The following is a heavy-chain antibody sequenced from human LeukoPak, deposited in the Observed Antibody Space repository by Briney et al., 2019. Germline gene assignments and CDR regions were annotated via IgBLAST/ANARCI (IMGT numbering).Heavy chain of an antibody. CDR1: GGSISSSNW. CDR2: IYHSGST. V-gene: IGHV4-4*02. Sequence: SETLSLTCAVSGGSISSSNWWSWVRQPPGKGLEWIGEIYHSGSTKYKPSLKSRVTISVDQSKIQFSLKLRSVTAADTAVYYCARSMTTVTTWYYYYGMDVWGQGTTVTVSS. J-gene: IGHJ6*02. D-gene: IGHD4-17*01. CDR3: ARSMTTVTTWYYYYGMDV.